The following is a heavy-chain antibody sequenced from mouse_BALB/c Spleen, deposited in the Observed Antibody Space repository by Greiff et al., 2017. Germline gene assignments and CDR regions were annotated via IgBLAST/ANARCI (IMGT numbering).Heavy chain of an antibody. CDR1: GYTFSSYW. Sequence: QVQLKESGAELMKPGASVKISCKATGYTFSSYWIEWVKQRPGHGLEWIGEILPGSGSTNYNEKFKGKATFTADTSSNTAYMQLSSLTSEDSAVYYCARRGRPPYFDVWGAGTTVTVSS. CDR2: ILPGSGST. V-gene: IGHV1-9*01. CDR3: ARRGRPPYFDV. J-gene: IGHJ1*01.